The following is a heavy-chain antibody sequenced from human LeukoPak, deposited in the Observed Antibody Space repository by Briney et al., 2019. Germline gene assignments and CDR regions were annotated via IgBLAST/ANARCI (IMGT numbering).Heavy chain of an antibody. J-gene: IGHJ4*02. Sequence: ASVKVSCKASGYTFTSYGISWVRQAPGQRLEWMGWISAYNGKTNYAQKLKGRVTMTTDTSTSTAYMELRSLRSDDTAVYYCARDKFNAPRTYDSSGYYYTSYYFDYWGQGTLVTVSS. CDR2: ISAYNGKT. D-gene: IGHD3-22*01. V-gene: IGHV1-18*01. CDR3: ARDKFNAPRTYDSSGYYYTSYYFDY. CDR1: GYTFTSYG.